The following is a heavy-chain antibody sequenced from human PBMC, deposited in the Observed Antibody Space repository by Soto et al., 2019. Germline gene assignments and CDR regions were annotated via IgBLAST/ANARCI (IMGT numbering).Heavy chain of an antibody. J-gene: IGHJ4*01. CDR3: GSPRSGPSPDVGH. D-gene: IGHD2-15*01. CDR2: INPNSGDT. Sequence: ASVKVSCKASVFSVDTTYCIHWVRRAPGQGLEWMGSINPNSGDTNYAQNFQGRVTMTRDTSISTAYMEVSSLTSDDTAVYYCGSPRSGPSPDVGHWGHGTLVTVSS. CDR1: VFSVDTTYC. V-gene: IGHV1-2*02.